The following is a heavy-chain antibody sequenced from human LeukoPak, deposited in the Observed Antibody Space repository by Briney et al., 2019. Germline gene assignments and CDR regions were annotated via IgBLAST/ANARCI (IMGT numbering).Heavy chain of an antibody. D-gene: IGHD3-16*01. CDR1: GFTFSTYT. CDR3: ARDADADKGGDF. V-gene: IGHV3-21*01. J-gene: IGHJ4*02. Sequence: GGSLRLSCVASGFTFSTYTMTWVRQVPGKGLEWVSSISSGSTYIYYADSVRGRFTVSRDNANMSLSLQMNSLRAEDTAVYYCARDADADKGGDFWGQGVLATVSS. CDR2: ISSGSTYI.